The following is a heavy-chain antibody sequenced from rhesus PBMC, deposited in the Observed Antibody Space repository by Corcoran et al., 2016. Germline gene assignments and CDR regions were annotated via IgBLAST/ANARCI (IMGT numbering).Heavy chain of an antibody. Sequence: EVQLVESGGGVVQPGGSLRLSCAASGSPFDDYAMHRVRQAPGKGLDWVAGISWSGGSTYYADSVKCQFTISRDNAKNSLYLQMGSLRAEDAALYYCARVASNYGYFDYWGQGVLVTVSS. D-gene: IGHD4-23*01. CDR2: ISWSGGST. CDR3: ARVASNYGYFDY. J-gene: IGHJ4*01. V-gene: IGHV3-201*01. CDR1: GSPFDDYA.